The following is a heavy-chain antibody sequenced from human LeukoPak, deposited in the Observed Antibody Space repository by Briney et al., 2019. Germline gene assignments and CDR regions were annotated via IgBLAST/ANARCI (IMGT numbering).Heavy chain of an antibody. D-gene: IGHD6-13*01. J-gene: IGHJ5*02. V-gene: IGHV1-46*01. Sequence: ASVKVSCTASGYTFTSYYMHWVRQAPGQGLEWMGIINPSGGSTSYAQKFQGRVTMTRDTSTSTVYMELSSLRSEDMAVYYCARDQGAAAGGDWFDPWGQGTLVTVSS. CDR3: ARDQGAAAGGDWFDP. CDR2: INPSGGST. CDR1: GYTFTSYY.